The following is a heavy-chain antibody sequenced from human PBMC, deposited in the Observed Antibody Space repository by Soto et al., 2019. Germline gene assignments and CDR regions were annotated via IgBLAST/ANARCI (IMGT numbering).Heavy chain of an antibody. Sequence: PSETLSLTCTVSGGSVSSGSYYWSWIRHPPGKGLEWIGYIYYSGSTNYNPSLKSRVTISVDTSKNQFSLKLSSVTAAASAVYYWAITNNWNYVIDYWGQGTRGT. CDR2: IYYSGST. CDR3: AITNNWNYVIDY. J-gene: IGHJ4*02. D-gene: IGHD1-7*01. V-gene: IGHV4-61*01. CDR1: GGSVSSGSYY.